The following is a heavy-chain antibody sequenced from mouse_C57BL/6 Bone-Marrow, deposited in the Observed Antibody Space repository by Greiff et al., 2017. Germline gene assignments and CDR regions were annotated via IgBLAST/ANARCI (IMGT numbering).Heavy chain of an antibody. J-gene: IGHJ3*01. CDR2: INPNNGGT. D-gene: IGHD3-2*02. CDR3: ARSRAAQVAAWFAY. Sequence: EVQLQQSGPELVKPGASVKISCKASGYTFTDYYMNWVKQSHGKSLEWIGDINPNNGGTSYNQKFKGKATLTVDKSSSTAYMELRSLTSEDSAVYYCARSRAAQVAAWFAYWGQGTLVTVSA. V-gene: IGHV1-26*01. CDR1: GYTFTDYY.